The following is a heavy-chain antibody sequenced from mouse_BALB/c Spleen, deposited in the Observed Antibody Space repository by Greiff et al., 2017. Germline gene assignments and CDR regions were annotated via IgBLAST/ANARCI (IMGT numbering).Heavy chain of an antibody. CDR1: GYSFTSYW. CDR2: IYPGNSDT. V-gene: IGHV1-5*01. Sequence: VQLQQSGAELMKPGASVKISCKASGYSFTSYWMHWVKQRPGQGLEWIGAIYPGNSDTSYNQKFKGKAKLTAVTSASTAYMELSSLTNEDSAVYYCTRWYDGDYWGQGTTLTVSS. J-gene: IGHJ2*01. D-gene: IGHD2-14*01. CDR3: TRWYDGDY.